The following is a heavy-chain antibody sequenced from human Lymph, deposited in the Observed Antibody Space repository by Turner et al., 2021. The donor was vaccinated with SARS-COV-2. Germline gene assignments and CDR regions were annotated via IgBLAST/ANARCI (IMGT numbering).Heavy chain of an antibody. CDR3: ARGRYSGGGMDV. CDR2: MNPNSGNT. D-gene: IGHD1-26*01. J-gene: IGHJ6*02. CDR1: GYTFTSYD. V-gene: IGHV1-8*01. Sequence: QVPRVQSGAEVKKPGASVKVSCKASGYTFTSYDINWVRQATGQGLEWMGWMNPNSGNTGYAQKFQGRVTMTRNISISTAYMELSTLRSEDTAVYYCARGRYSGGGMDVWGQGTTVTVSS.